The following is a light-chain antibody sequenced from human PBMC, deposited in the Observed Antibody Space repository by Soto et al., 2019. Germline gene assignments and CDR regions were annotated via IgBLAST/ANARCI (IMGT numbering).Light chain of an antibody. V-gene: IGLV2-8*01. CDR1: SSDVGGYNY. Sequence: QSALTQPPSASGSPGQSVTISCTGTSSDVGGYNYVSWYQQHPGKVPKLIIFEVSQRPSGVPDRYSGSKSGNTASLTVSGLQAEDEADYYCSSYAGSVYVFGTGTKVTV. CDR2: EVS. CDR3: SSYAGSVYV. J-gene: IGLJ1*01.